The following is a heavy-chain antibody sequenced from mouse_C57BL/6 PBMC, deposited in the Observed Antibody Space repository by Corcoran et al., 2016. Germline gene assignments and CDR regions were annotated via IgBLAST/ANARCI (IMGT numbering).Heavy chain of an antibody. CDR3: VRDSNWYFDV. CDR2: INTYSGVP. J-gene: IGHJ1*03. V-gene: IGHV9-3*01. Sequence: QIQLVQSGPELKKPGETVKISCKASGYTFTTYGMSWVKQAPGKDLKWMGWINTYSGVPTYADDFKGRFAFSLETSASTAYLQINNLKNEDTATYFCVRDSNWYFDVWGTGITVTVSS. CDR1: GYTFTTYG.